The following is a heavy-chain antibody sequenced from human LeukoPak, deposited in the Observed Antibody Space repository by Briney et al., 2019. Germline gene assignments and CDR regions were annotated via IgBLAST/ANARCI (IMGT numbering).Heavy chain of an antibody. CDR3: AKDQGYYDSSGYYWDSYYFDY. D-gene: IGHD3-22*01. CDR2: ISYDGSNK. Sequence: GGSLRLSCAASGFTFSSCGMHWVRQAPGKGLEWVAVISYDGSNKYYADSVKGRFTISRDNSENTLYLQMNSLRAEDTAVYYCAKDQGYYDSSGYYWDSYYFDYWGQGTLVTVSS. V-gene: IGHV3-30*18. CDR1: GFTFSSCG. J-gene: IGHJ4*02.